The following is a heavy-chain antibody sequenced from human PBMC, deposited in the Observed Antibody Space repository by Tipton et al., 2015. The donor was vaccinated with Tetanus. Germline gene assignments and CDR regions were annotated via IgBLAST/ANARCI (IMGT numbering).Heavy chain of an antibody. J-gene: IGHJ6*02. Sequence: QSGAEVKKPGASVKVSCKASGYTFTSYYMHWVRQAPGQGLEWMGIINPSGGSTSYAQKFQGRVTMTRDTSTSTVYMELSSLRSEDTAVYYCARDSHIAAAGRYYYSGMDVWGQGTTVTVSS. D-gene: IGHD6-13*01. CDR1: GYTFTSYY. CDR3: ARDSHIAAAGRYYYSGMDV. CDR2: INPSGGST. V-gene: IGHV1-46*03.